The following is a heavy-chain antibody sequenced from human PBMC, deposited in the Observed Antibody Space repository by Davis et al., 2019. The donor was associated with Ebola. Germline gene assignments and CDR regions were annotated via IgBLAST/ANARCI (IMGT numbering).Heavy chain of an antibody. Sequence: PGGSLRLSCAASGFTFSDYYMNWIRLAPGKGLEWVSYISSSGSTIYYADSVKGRFTISRDNAKNSLYLQMNSLRAEDTAVYYCARDMPALAYGMDVWGKGTTVTVSS. CDR1: GFTFSDYY. V-gene: IGHV3-11*01. CDR2: ISSSGSTI. J-gene: IGHJ6*04. CDR3: ARDMPALAYGMDV. D-gene: IGHD2-2*01.